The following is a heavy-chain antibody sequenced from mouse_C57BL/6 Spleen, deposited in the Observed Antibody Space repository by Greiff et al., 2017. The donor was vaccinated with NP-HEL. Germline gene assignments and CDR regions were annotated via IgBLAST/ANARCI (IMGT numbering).Heavy chain of an antibody. Sequence: QVQLQQPGAELVKPGASVKLSCKASGYTFTSYWMHWVKQRPGQGLEWIGMIHPNSGSTNYNEKFKSKATLTVDKSSSTAYMQLSSLTSEDSAVYYCARQDSSGYGAWFAYWGQGTLVTVSA. D-gene: IGHD3-2*02. CDR1: GYTFTSYW. V-gene: IGHV1-64*01. CDR3: ARQDSSGYGAWFAY. CDR2: IHPNSGST. J-gene: IGHJ3*01.